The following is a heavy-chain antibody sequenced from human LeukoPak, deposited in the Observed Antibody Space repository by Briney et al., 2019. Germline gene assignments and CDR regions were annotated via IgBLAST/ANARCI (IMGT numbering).Heavy chain of an antibody. J-gene: IGHJ4*02. CDR2: ISYDGSMI. CDR1: GFTFSSYG. Sequence: GGSLRLSCAASGFTFSSYGIHWVRQAPGKGLEWVAAISYDGSMIYYADSVKGRFTISRDNSKDTLYLQMNSLRADDTAVYYCAKGVGSTGSYFDYWGQGTLVTVSS. V-gene: IGHV3-30*18. D-gene: IGHD1-26*01. CDR3: AKGVGSTGSYFDY.